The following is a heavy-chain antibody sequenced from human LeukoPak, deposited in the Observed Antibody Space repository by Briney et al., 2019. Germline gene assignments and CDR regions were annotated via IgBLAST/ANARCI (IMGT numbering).Heavy chain of an antibody. CDR3: ARPPYYYDSSGYNDAFDI. Sequence: GAPLQISCKGSGSFFTSYWSGCGRQLPGKRLECMGIIYPGDSDTRYSPSFQGQVTISADKSISTAYLQWSSLKASDTAMYYCARPPYYYDSSGYNDAFDIWGQGTMVTVSS. D-gene: IGHD3-22*01. CDR2: IYPGDSDT. V-gene: IGHV5-51*01. CDR1: GSFFTSYW. J-gene: IGHJ3*02.